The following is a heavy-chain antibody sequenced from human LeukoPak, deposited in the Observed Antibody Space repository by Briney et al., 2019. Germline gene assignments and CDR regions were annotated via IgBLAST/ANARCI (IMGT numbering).Heavy chain of an antibody. CDR2: INHSGYT. J-gene: IGHJ4*02. CDR1: GVSFDDYY. Sequence: SETLSLTCAVSGVSFDDYYWSWVRQTPGKGLEWLGEINHSGYTNDSPSLKSRVTLSIDTSRKQFSLNLKSVTVADPGIYYCTRMTTGHDYWGQGTLVTVSS. D-gene: IGHD4-17*01. V-gene: IGHV4-34*01. CDR3: TRMTTGHDY.